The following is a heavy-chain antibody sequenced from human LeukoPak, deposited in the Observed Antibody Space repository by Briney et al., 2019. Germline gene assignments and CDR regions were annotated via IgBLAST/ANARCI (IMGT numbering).Heavy chain of an antibody. CDR1: GFTFSSYW. Sequence: GGSLRLSCAASGFTFSSYWMHWVRQAPGKGLVWVSRINSDGSSTSYADSVKGRFTIPRDNAKNTLYLQMNSLRAEDTAVYYCARFPTYYDILTGYYPAYYFDYWGQGTLVTVSS. CDR3: ARFPTYYDILTGYYPAYYFDY. CDR2: INSDGSST. D-gene: IGHD3-9*01. V-gene: IGHV3-74*01. J-gene: IGHJ4*02.